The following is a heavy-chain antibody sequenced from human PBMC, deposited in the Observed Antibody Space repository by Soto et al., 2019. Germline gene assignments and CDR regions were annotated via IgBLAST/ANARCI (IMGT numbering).Heavy chain of an antibody. Sequence: EVQLVESGGGLVKPGGSLRLSCAASGFTFSSYSMNWVRQAPGKGLEWVSSISSSSSYIYYADSVKGRFTISRDNAKNSLYLQMNSLRAEDTAVYYCARSERYFDWLFPPDYWGQGTLVTVSS. CDR2: ISSSSSYI. CDR1: GFTFSSYS. D-gene: IGHD3-9*01. J-gene: IGHJ4*02. V-gene: IGHV3-21*01. CDR3: ARSERYFDWLFPPDY.